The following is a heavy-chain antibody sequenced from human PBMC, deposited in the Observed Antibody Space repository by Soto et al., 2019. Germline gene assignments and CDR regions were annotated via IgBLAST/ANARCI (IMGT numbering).Heavy chain of an antibody. CDR1: GGSISSSSYY. Sequence: QLQLQESGPGLVKPSETLSLTCTVSGGSISSSSYYWGWIRQPPGKGLEWIGSIYYSGSTYYNPSLKSRVTISVDTSKNQFSLKLSSVTAADTAVYYCARWQQLDEWFDPWGQGTLVTVSS. J-gene: IGHJ5*02. V-gene: IGHV4-39*01. D-gene: IGHD6-13*01. CDR2: IYYSGST. CDR3: ARWQQLDEWFDP.